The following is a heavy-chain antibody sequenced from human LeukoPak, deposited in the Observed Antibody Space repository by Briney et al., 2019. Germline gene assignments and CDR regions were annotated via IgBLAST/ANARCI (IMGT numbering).Heavy chain of an antibody. D-gene: IGHD4-17*01. CDR2: INHSGNT. V-gene: IGHV4-34*01. CDR1: GGSFSDFH. Sequence: SATLSLTCTVYGGSFSDFHWSWIRLPPGKGLEWIGEINHSGNTNYNPSLKSRVTISIDTSKNQFSLKLSSVTAADTAVYYCARGKVTRDWYFDLWGRGTLVTVSS. J-gene: IGHJ2*01. CDR3: ARGKVTRDWYFDL.